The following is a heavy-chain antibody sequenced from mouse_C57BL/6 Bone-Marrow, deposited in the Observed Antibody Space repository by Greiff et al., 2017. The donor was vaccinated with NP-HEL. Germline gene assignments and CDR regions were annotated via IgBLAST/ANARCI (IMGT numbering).Heavy chain of an antibody. CDR2: INPSTGGT. J-gene: IGHJ4*01. Sequence: EVQLQESGPELVKPGASVKISCKASGYSFTGYYMNWVKQSPEKSLEWIGEINPSTGGTTYNQKFKAKATLTVDKSSSTAYMQLTSRTSDDSAVYYCAILWLRRGYYAMDYWGQGTSVTVSS. D-gene: IGHD2-2*01. V-gene: IGHV1-42*01. CDR1: GYSFTGYY. CDR3: AILWLRRGYYAMDY.